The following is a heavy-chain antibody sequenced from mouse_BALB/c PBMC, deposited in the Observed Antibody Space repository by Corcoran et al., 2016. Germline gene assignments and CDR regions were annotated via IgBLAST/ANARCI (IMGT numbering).Heavy chain of an antibody. D-gene: IGHD6-1*01. CDR2: ITWNSDTV. CDR1: GFTFHDYA. Sequence: EVQLVESGGSLVQPGRSLRLSCVASGFTFHDYAMHWVRQVPGKGLEWVSAITWNSDTVAYADSVKVPFTISRDNAKNSLYLQMNSLRAEDTAFYYCAKDTFSSGWYDYWGQGTLVTVSS. V-gene: IGHV5-17*01. CDR3: AKDTFSSGWYDY. J-gene: IGHJ4*01.